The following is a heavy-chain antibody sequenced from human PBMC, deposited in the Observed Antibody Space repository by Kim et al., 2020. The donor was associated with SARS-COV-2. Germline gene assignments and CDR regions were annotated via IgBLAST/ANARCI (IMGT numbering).Heavy chain of an antibody. J-gene: IGHJ5*02. D-gene: IGHD2-15*01. CDR3: ARKGRYCSGGSCYRLGYNWFDP. V-gene: IGHV4-34*01. Sequence: SETLSLTCAVYGGSFSGYYWSWIRQPPGKGLEWIGEINHSGSTNYNPSLKSRVTISVDTSKNQFSLKLSSVTAADTAVYYCARKGRYCSGGSCYRLGYNWFDPWGQGTLVTVSS. CDR2: INHSGST. CDR1: GGSFSGYY.